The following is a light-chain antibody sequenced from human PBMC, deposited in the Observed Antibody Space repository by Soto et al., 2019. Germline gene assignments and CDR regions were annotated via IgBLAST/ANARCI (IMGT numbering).Light chain of an antibody. CDR3: QRSYSPPPIT. J-gene: IGKJ5*01. V-gene: IGKV1-39*01. CDR1: QSIGRF. Sequence: DIQINQSPSSLSASVGDRVTITCRASQSIGRFLNWYQQKPGKAPALLVFAASSLQSGVPSRFSGSGSGTDFTLTISGLQPEDFATYSCQRSYSPPPITFGQGTRLEIK. CDR2: AAS.